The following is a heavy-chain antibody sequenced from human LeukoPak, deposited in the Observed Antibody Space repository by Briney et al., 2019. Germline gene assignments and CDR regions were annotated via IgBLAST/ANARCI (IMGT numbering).Heavy chain of an antibody. Sequence: SETLSLTCTVSGYSISSGYYWGWIRQPPGKGLEWIGSIYHSGSTYYNPSLKSRVTISVDTSKNQFSLKLSSVTAADTAVYYCAREIVGRYYYGSGSSYGMDVWGQGTTVTVSS. D-gene: IGHD3-10*01. CDR2: IYHSGST. CDR1: GYSISSGYY. J-gene: IGHJ6*02. V-gene: IGHV4-38-2*02. CDR3: AREIVGRYYYGSGSSYGMDV.